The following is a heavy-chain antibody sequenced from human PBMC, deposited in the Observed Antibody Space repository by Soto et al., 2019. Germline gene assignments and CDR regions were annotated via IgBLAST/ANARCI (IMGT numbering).Heavy chain of an antibody. CDR2: IIPILGIA. Sequence: GASVKVSCKASGGTFSSYTISWVRQAPGQGLEWMGRIIPILGIANYAQKYQGRVTITADKSTSTAYMELSSLRSEDTAVYYCARGSPIDSGGSWYNWFDPWGQGTLVTVSS. CDR3: ARGSPIDSGGSWYNWFDP. CDR1: GGTFSSYT. V-gene: IGHV1-69*02. J-gene: IGHJ5*02. D-gene: IGHD2-15*01.